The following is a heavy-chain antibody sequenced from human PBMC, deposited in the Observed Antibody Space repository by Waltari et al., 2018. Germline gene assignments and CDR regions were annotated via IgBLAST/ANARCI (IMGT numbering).Heavy chain of an antibody. CDR2: VDSSEST. CDR3: ARNMESPYNAPYYFYYMDV. D-gene: IGHD3-10*01. J-gene: IGHJ6*03. CDR1: GDSVRTNY. Sequence: QVQLQESGPGLVKSSETLSLTCTVPGDSVRTNYWNWIRQPAGKGLEWIGRVDSSESTNYNPSLKSRVAMSVDTSMNQLSLKVSSVTVADTAIYFCARNMESPYNAPYYFYYMDVWGKGTTVTVSS. V-gene: IGHV4-4*07.